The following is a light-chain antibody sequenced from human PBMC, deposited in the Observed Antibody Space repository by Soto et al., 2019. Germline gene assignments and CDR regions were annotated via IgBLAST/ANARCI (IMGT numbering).Light chain of an antibody. V-gene: IGKV1-5*03. Sequence: DIQMTQSPSTLSASVGDRVTITFRASQSISSWLAWYQQKPGKASNLLIYKASSLESGVPSRFSGSGSGTEFTLTISSLQPDDFATYYCQQYNSFSYTFGQGTKLEIK. CDR2: KAS. CDR1: QSISSW. J-gene: IGKJ2*01. CDR3: QQYNSFSYT.